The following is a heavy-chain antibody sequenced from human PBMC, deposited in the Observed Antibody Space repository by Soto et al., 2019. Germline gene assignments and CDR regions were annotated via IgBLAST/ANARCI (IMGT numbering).Heavy chain of an antibody. V-gene: IGHV3-21*01. D-gene: IGHD3-16*01. CDR1: GFTFSSYA. Sequence: GGSLRLSCAASGFTFSSYAMSWVRQAPGKGLEWVSAISSSSSCIYYADSVKGRFTISRDNAKNSLYLQMNSLRAEDTAVYYCARDPLPSLGPRFFDYWGQGTLVTVSS. CDR3: ARDPLPSLGPRFFDY. J-gene: IGHJ4*02. CDR2: ISSSSSCI.